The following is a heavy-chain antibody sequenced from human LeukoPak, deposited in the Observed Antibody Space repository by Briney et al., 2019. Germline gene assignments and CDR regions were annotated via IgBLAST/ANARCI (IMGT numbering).Heavy chain of an antibody. CDR3: ASSLADMDPNVFDY. D-gene: IGHD3-9*01. J-gene: IGHJ4*02. V-gene: IGHV4-59*01. Sequence: PSETLSLTCTVSGGSTSSYYWSWIRQPPGKGLEWIGYIYYSGSTNYNPSLKSRVTISVDTSKNQFSLKLSSVTAADTAVYYCASSLADMDPNVFDYWGRGTLVTVSS. CDR1: GGSTSSYY. CDR2: IYYSGST.